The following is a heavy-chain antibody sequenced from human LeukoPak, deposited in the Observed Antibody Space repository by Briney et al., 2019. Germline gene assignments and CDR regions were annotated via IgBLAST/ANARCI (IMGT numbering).Heavy chain of an antibody. D-gene: IGHD3-10*01. CDR3: ARGYGSGLWGNWFDP. Sequence: SETLSLTCTVSGGSISSSSYYWGWIRQPPGKGLEWIGSIYYSGSTYYNPSLKSRVTISVDTSKNQFSLKLSSVTAADTAVYYCARGYGSGLWGNWFDPWGQGTLVTVSS. CDR1: GGSISSSSYY. V-gene: IGHV4-39*07. CDR2: IYYSGST. J-gene: IGHJ5*02.